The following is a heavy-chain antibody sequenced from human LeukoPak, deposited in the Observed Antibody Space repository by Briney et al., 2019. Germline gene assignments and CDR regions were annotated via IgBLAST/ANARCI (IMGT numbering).Heavy chain of an antibody. CDR1: GFSFSTYN. D-gene: IGHD4-11*01. CDR2: ICPGSNYI. CDR3: ARGSVGLQRNDWFDP. J-gene: IGHJ5*02. Sequence: GGSLRLSSAASGFSFSTYNMNCVRQAPGKGLEWVSSICPGSNYIYYADSVKGRFTISRDNAKNSLYLQMNSLRAEDTALYYCARGSVGLQRNDWFDPWGQGTLVTASS. V-gene: IGHV3-21*01.